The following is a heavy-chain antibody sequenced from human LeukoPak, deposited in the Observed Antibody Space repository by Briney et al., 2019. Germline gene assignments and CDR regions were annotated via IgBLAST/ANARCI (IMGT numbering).Heavy chain of an antibody. CDR2: ISSSSSYI. CDR1: GFTFSSYS. D-gene: IGHD3-10*01. V-gene: IGHV3-21*01. J-gene: IGHJ3*02. Sequence: GGSLRLSCAASGFTFSSYSMNWVRQAPGKGLEWVSSISSSSSYIYYADSVKGRFTISRDNAKNSLYLQMNSLRAEDTAVYYCARDFGHLSLWFGELSATIWGQGTMVTVSS. CDR3: ARDFGHLSLWFGELSATI.